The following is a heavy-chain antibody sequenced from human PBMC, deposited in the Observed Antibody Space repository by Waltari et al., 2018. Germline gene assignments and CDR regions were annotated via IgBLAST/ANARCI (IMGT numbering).Heavy chain of an antibody. J-gene: IGHJ5*02. CDR3: ARIKDYGDYGANWFDP. D-gene: IGHD4-17*01. CDR1: GYSISSGYY. V-gene: IGHV4-38-2*01. Sequence: QVQLQESGPGLVKPSETLSLTCAVSGYSISSGYYWGWIRQPPGKGLEGIGGNFHSGSTYYNPSLKSRVTISVDTSKNQFSLKLSSGTAADTAVYYCARIKDYGDYGANWFDPWGQGTLVTVSS. CDR2: NFHSGST.